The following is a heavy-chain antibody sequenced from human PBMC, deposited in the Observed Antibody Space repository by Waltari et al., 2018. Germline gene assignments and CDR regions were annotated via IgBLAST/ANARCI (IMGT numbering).Heavy chain of an antibody. Sequence: EVQLVESGGGLVQPGGSLRLSCAASGFTFSSYAMSWVRQAPGKGLEWVSAISGSGGSTYYADSVQGRFTISRDNSKNTLYLQMNSLRAEDTAVYYCAKPVPHYYGSGSYYPFDYWGQGTLVTVSS. J-gene: IGHJ4*02. V-gene: IGHV3-23*04. D-gene: IGHD3-10*01. CDR3: AKPVPHYYGSGSYYPFDY. CDR1: GFTFSSYA. CDR2: ISGSGGST.